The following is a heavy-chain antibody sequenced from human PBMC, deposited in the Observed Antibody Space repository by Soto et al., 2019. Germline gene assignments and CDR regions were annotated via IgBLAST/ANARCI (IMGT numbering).Heavy chain of an antibody. CDR1: GGTFSSYA. CDR2: IIPIFGTA. D-gene: IGHD2-2*01. CDR3: AVRGYCSSTSCYDYYYGMDV. V-gene: IGHV1-69*13. Sequence: SVKVSCKASGGTFSSYAISWVRQAPGQGLEWMGGIIPIFGTANYAQKFQGRVTITADESTSTAYMELSSLRSEDTAVYYCAVRGYCSSTSCYDYYYGMDVWGQGTTVTVSS. J-gene: IGHJ6*02.